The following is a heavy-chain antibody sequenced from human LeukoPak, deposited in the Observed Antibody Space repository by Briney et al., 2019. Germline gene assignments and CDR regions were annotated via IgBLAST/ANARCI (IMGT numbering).Heavy chain of an antibody. D-gene: IGHD1-26*01. CDR3: AKDGVSYRSNDAFDI. CDR2: INGDGGST. V-gene: IGHV3-43*02. J-gene: IGHJ3*02. CDR1: GFTFDDYA. Sequence: PGGSLRLSCAASGFTFDDYAMHWVRQAPGKGLEWVSLINGDGGSTYYADSVKGRFTISRDNSKNSLYLQMNSLRTEDTALYYCAKDGVSYRSNDAFDIWGQGTMVTVSS.